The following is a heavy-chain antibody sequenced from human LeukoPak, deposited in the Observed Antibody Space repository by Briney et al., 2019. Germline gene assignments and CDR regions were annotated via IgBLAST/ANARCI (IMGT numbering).Heavy chain of an antibody. CDR1: GYTFTSYY. CDR3: AKCGPGGGSCPRYMDV. D-gene: IGHD2-15*01. J-gene: IGHJ6*03. CDR2: IRYDGSNQ. V-gene: IGHV3-30*02. Sequence: SCKASGYTFTSYYMHWVRQAPGKGLEWVAFIRYDGSNQYYADSVKGRFTISRDNSKNTLYLQMNSLRSEDTAVYYCAKCGPGGGSCPRYMDVWGKGTTVTISS.